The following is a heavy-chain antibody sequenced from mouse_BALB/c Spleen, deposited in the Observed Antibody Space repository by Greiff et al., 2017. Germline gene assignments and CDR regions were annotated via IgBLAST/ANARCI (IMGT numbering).Heavy chain of an antibody. CDR3: ARRDYYGSSYDAY. J-gene: IGHJ3*01. V-gene: IGHV5-6*01. D-gene: IGHD1-1*01. CDR1: GFTFSSYG. Sequence: VQLKESGGDLVKPGGSLKLSCAASGFTFSSYGMSWVRQTPDKRLEWVATISSGGSYTYYPDSVKGRFTISRDNAKNTLYLQMSSLKSEDTAMYYCARRDYYGSSYDAYWGQGTLVTVSA. CDR2: ISSGGSYT.